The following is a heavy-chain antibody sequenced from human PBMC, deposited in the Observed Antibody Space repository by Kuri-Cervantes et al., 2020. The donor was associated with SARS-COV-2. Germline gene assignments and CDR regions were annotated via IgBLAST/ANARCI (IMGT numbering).Heavy chain of an antibody. CDR1: GFSLSTSGVG. J-gene: IGHJ4*02. CDR3: ARVQATTVIADF. D-gene: IGHD4-11*01. CDR2: IYWDDDK. V-gene: IGHV2-5*05. Sequence: SGPTLVKPTQTLTLTCTFSGFSLSTSGVGVGWIRRPPGKALEWLALIYWDDDKRYGPSLRTRLTISKDTSKNQVVLTMTNVDPVDTATYYCARVQATTVIADFWGQGTLVTVS.